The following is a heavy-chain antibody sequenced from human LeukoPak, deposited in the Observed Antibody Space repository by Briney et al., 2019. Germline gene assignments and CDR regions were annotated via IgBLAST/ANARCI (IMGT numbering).Heavy chain of an antibody. J-gene: IGHJ5*02. V-gene: IGHV3-49*04. Sequence: GGSLRLSCTGSGFTFSDYTINWVRQAPGKGLEWVGFIRSKLHGGTTEYAASVKGRLAISRDDSKSIAYLQMNTLRTEETAVYYCTGHRQSFNWFDPWGQGTLVTVSS. D-gene: IGHD5-24*01. CDR3: TGHRQSFNWFDP. CDR2: IRSKLHGGTT. CDR1: GFTFSDYT.